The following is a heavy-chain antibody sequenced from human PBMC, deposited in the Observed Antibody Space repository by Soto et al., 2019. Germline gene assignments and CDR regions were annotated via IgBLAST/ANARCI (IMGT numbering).Heavy chain of an antibody. J-gene: IGHJ5*02. V-gene: IGHV4-59*08. Sequence: SETLSLTCTVSGGSISSYYWSWIRQPPGKGLEWIGYIYYSGSTNYNPSLKSRVTISVDTSKNQFSLKLSSVTAADTAVYYCARQTTVTTSFWFDPWGQGTLVTVSS. CDR2: IYYSGST. CDR3: ARQTTVTTSFWFDP. CDR1: GGSISSYY. D-gene: IGHD4-17*01.